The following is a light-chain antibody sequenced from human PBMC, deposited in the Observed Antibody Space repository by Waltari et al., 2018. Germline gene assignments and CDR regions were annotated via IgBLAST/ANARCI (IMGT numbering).Light chain of an antibody. CDR2: DVN. J-gene: IGLJ1*01. Sequence: QSALTQPRSVSGSPGQSVTISCTGTSGAVGRYNYVSWYQHHPGKAPKLMIYDVNKRPSGVPDRFSGSKSGNTASLTISGLQAEDEADYFCSSYAGSYIYVFGTGTEVTVL. V-gene: IGLV2-11*01. CDR1: SGAVGRYNY. CDR3: SSYAGSYIYV.